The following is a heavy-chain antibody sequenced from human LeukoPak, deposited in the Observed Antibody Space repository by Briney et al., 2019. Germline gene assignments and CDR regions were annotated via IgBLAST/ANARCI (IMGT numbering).Heavy chain of an antibody. CDR2: LYNGGDT. J-gene: IGHJ3*02. D-gene: IGHD2-8*01. Sequence: KPSETLSLTCTVSGASIGSFYWIWIRQPAGKGLEWIGRLYNGGDTNYSPSLRRRVTIPVDTSKNQFSLKLNSVTAADTAVYYCARGVEASGVGFYAFDIWGQGTVVTVSS. CDR1: GASIGSFY. CDR3: ARGVEASGVGFYAFDI. V-gene: IGHV4-4*07.